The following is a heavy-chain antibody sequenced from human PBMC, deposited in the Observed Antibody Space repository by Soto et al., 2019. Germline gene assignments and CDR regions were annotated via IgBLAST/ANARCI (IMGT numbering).Heavy chain of an antibody. V-gene: IGHV3-49*03. CDR3: IRGGAYVALDY. CDR1: GFTIGDYA. D-gene: IGHD3-16*01. Sequence: PGGSLRLSCRASGFTIGDYAMSWFRQAPGKGLEWISLIRGKAYGGTTEYAASVKGRFTISRDDSESSVHMQMNSLKTEDTAVYYCIRGGAYVALDYWGQGILVTVSS. J-gene: IGHJ4*02. CDR2: IRGKAYGGTT.